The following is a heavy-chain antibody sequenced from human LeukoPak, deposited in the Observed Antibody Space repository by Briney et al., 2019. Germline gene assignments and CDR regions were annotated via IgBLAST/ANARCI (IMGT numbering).Heavy chain of an antibody. D-gene: IGHD6-19*01. CDR1: GYTFTSYG. Sequence: ASVKVSCKASGYTFTSYGISWVRQAPGQGLGWRGWISAYNGNTNYAQKLPGRVTMTTDTSTSTAYMELRSLRSDATDVYYCARGIAVAGIDYWGQGTLVTVSS. CDR3: ARGIAVAGIDY. CDR2: ISAYNGNT. J-gene: IGHJ4*02. V-gene: IGHV1-18*01.